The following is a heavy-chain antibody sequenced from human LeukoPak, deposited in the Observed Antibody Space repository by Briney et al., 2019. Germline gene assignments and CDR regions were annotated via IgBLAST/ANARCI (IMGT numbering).Heavy chain of an antibody. CDR1: GYTFTGYY. D-gene: IGHD3-10*01. V-gene: IGHV1-2*02. CDR2: IKPNSGGT. J-gene: IGHJ4*02. Sequence: ASVKVSCKASGYTFTGYYMHGVRQAPGQGVEGMGWIKPNSGGTNYAQKFQGRVTMTRDTSISTAYMKLSRLRSDDTAVYYCARDKAVRGATVAGYWGQGTLVTVSS. CDR3: ARDKAVRGATVAGY.